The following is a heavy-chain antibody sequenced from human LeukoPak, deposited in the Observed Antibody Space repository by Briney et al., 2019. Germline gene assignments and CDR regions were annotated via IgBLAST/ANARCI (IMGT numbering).Heavy chain of an antibody. Sequence: GGSLRLSCAASGFTFSNYWMHWVRQVPGKGLVWVSRIKSDGSSISYTDSVKGRFTISRDNAKNTLHLQMNSLRVEDTAVYYCARESIMRVGRQSDAFDIWGQGIMVTVSS. CDR3: ARESIMRVGRQSDAFDI. D-gene: IGHD3-22*01. J-gene: IGHJ3*02. CDR1: GFTFSNYW. V-gene: IGHV3-74*01. CDR2: IKSDGSSI.